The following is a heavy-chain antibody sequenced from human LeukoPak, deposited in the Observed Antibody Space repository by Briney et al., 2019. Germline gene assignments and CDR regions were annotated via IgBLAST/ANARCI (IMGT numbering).Heavy chain of an antibody. CDR3: ARDREPDYYYYMDV. V-gene: IGHV4-39*07. J-gene: IGHJ6*03. Sequence: SETLSVTCTVSGGSISSSSYYWGWIRQPPGKGLEWIGSIYYSGSTYYNPSLKSRVTISVDTSKNQFSLKLSSVTAADTAVYYCARDREPDYYYYMDVWGKGTTVTVSS. D-gene: IGHD1-14*01. CDR1: GGSISSSSYY. CDR2: IYYSGST.